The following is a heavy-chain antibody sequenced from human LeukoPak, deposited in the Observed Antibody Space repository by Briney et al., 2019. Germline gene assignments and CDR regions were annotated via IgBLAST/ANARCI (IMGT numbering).Heavy chain of an antibody. V-gene: IGHV4-59*01. J-gene: IGHJ4*02. CDR1: GDSISSYY. CDR3: ARTSYYYGSGSYYNQYYFDY. D-gene: IGHD3-10*01. Sequence: SETLSLTCTVSGDSISSYYWSWIRQPPGKGLEWIGYIYYIGSTNYNPSLKSRVTISVDTSKNQFSLKLSSVTAADTAVYYCARTSYYYGSGSYYNQYYFDYWGQGTLVTVSS. CDR2: IYYIGST.